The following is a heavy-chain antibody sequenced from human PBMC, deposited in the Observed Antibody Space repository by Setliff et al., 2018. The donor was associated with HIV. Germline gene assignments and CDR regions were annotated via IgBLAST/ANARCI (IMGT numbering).Heavy chain of an antibody. Sequence: ASVKVSCKASGGTFSSYAISWVRQAPGQGLEWMGGIIPILGIANYAQKFQGRVTITADESTSTAYMELRSLRFDDTAVYYCARDVEHMMDVWGQGTTVTVSS. V-gene: IGHV1-69*10. CDR3: ARDVEHMMDV. CDR2: IIPILGIA. CDR1: GGTFSSYA. J-gene: IGHJ6*02.